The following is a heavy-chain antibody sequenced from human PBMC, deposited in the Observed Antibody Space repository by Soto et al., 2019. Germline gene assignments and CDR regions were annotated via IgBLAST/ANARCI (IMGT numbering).Heavy chain of an antibody. CDR2: ISAYNGNT. V-gene: IGHV1-18*01. Sequence: QVQLVQSGAEVKKPGASVKVSCKASGYTFTSYGTSWVRQAPGQGLEWMGWISAYNGNTNYAQKLQGRVTMTTDTSTSTAYMELRSLRSDDTAVYYCASSPNYYDSSGYCHYWGQGTLVTVSS. CDR3: ASSPNYYDSSGYCHY. CDR1: GYTFTSYG. D-gene: IGHD3-22*01. J-gene: IGHJ4*02.